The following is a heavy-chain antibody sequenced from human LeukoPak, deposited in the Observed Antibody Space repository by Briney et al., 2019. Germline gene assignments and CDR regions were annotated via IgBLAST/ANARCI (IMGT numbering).Heavy chain of an antibody. V-gene: IGHV6-1*01. Sequence: SQTLSLTCAISGDSVSSNSAAWNWIRQSPSRGLEWLGRTYYRSKWYNDYAVSVKSRITINPDTSKNQFSLQLNSVTPEDTAVYYCARELSRITGISGYFDYWGQGTLVTVSS. J-gene: IGHJ4*02. CDR3: ARELSRITGISGYFDY. CDR1: GDSVSSNSAA. CDR2: TYYRSKWYN. D-gene: IGHD1-20*01.